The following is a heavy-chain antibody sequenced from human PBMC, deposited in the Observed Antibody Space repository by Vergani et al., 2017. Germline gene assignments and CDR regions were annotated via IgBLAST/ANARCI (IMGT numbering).Heavy chain of an antibody. CDR2: INHSGST. Sequence: QVQLQQWGAGLLKPSETLSLTCAVYGGSFSGYYWSWIRQPPGKGLEWIGEINHSGSTNYNPSLKSRVTISVDTSKNQFSLKLSSVTAADTAVYYCARGVDIVVVPAAMPGFDYWGQGTLVTVSS. CDR3: ARGVDIVVVPAAMPGFDY. D-gene: IGHD2-2*03. J-gene: IGHJ4*02. CDR1: GGSFSGYY. V-gene: IGHV4-34*01.